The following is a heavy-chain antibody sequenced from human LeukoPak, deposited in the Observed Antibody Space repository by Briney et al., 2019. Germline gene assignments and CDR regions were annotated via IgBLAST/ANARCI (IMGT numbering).Heavy chain of an antibody. D-gene: IGHD4-17*01. Sequence: PGGSLRLSCAASGFTFSTYVMHWVRQAPGKGLEWVAVIWYDGSKKDYADSVKGRFTISRDNSKNTLYLQMNSLRAEDTAVYYCAREMNYGDYFDCWGQGTLVTVSS. CDR3: AREMNYGDYFDC. V-gene: IGHV3-33*01. J-gene: IGHJ4*02. CDR1: GFTFSTYV. CDR2: IWYDGSKK.